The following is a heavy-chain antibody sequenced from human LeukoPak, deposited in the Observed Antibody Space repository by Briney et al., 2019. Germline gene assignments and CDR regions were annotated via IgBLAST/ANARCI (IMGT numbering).Heavy chain of an antibody. V-gene: IGHV4-59*01. CDR3: ARVVPAAHIQNWFDP. D-gene: IGHD2-2*01. Sequence: KPSETLSLTCTVSGGSISSYSWSWIRQPPGKGLEWIGYIYYSGSTNYNPSLKSRVTISVDTSKNQFSLKLSSVTAADTAVYYCARVVPAAHIQNWFDPWGQGTLVTVSS. CDR1: GGSISSYS. CDR2: IYYSGST. J-gene: IGHJ5*02.